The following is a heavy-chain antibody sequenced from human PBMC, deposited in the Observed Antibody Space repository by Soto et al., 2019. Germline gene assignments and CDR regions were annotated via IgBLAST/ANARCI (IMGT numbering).Heavy chain of an antibody. Sequence: SGPTLVNPTETRTLTCTGSGFSLSNARMGVSWIRQPPGKALEWLAHIFSNDEKSYSTSLKSRLTISKDTSKSQVVLTMTNMDPVDTATYYCARIDTDILTGYYDFDYWGQRTLVTVSS. D-gene: IGHD3-9*01. CDR3: ARIDTDILTGYYDFDY. CDR2: IFSNDEK. CDR1: GFSLSNARMG. V-gene: IGHV2-26*01. J-gene: IGHJ4*02.